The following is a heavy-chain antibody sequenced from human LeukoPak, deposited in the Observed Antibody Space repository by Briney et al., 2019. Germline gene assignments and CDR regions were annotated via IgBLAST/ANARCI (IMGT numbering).Heavy chain of an antibody. CDR2: ISGDKGNI. D-gene: IGHD2-2*01. CDR1: GYNFLRYG. V-gene: IGHV1-18*04. CDR3: AREAVVPAAMGFDP. Sequence: GASVKVSCKAPGYNFLRYGISWVRQAPGLGLEWMGWISGDKGNINYAQKFQGRITMTIDTSTSTAYLELRRLRSDDTAVYYCAREAVVPAAMGFDPWGQGTLVTVSS. J-gene: IGHJ5*02.